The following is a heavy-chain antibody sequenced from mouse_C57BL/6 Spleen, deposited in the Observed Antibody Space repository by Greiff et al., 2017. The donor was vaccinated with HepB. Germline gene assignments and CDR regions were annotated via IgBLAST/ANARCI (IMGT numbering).Heavy chain of an antibody. CDR3: ARDHYDSTRGYFDY. Sequence: EVQLVESGGGLVKPGGSLKLSCAASGFTFSSYAMSWVRQTPEKRLEWVATISDGGSYTYYPDNVKGRFTISRDNAKNNLYLQMSHLKSEDTAMYYCARDHYDSTRGYFDYWGQGTTLTVSS. CDR1: GFTFSSYA. CDR2: ISDGGSYT. J-gene: IGHJ2*01. D-gene: IGHD1-1*01. V-gene: IGHV5-4*01.